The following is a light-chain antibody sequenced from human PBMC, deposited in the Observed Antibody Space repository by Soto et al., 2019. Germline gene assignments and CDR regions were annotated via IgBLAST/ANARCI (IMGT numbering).Light chain of an antibody. CDR3: SSYTSSSTLDV. CDR2: EVS. Sequence: QSVLTQPASVSGSPGQSITISCTGTSSEVGGYNYVSWYQQHPGKAPKLMIYEVSNRPSGVSNRFSGAKSGNTASLTISGLQAEDEADSYCSSYTSSSTLDVFGTGTKLTVL. V-gene: IGLV2-14*01. CDR1: SSEVGGYNY. J-gene: IGLJ1*01.